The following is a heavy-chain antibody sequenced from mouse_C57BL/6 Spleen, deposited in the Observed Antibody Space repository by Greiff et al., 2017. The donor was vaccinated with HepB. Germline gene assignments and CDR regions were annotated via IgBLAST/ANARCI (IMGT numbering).Heavy chain of an antibody. CDR3: ARVGWLPWYFDV. V-gene: IGHV5-17*01. D-gene: IGHD2-3*01. Sequence: EVKLQESGGGLVKPGGSLKLSCAASGFTFSDYGMHWVRQAPEKGLEWVAYISSGSSTIYYADTVKGRFTISRDNAKNTLFLQMTSLRSEDTAMYYCARVGWLPWYFDVWGTGTTVTVSS. CDR1: GFTFSDYG. J-gene: IGHJ1*03. CDR2: ISSGSSTI.